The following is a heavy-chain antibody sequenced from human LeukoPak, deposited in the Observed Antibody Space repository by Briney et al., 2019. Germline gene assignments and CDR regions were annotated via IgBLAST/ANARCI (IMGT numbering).Heavy chain of an antibody. CDR2: INPNSGGT. D-gene: IGHD6-13*01. CDR1: GYTFTGYY. J-gene: IGHJ4*02. Sequence: ASVKVSCKASGYTFTGYYMHWVRQAPGQGLEWMGWINPNSGGTNYAQKFQGGVTMTRDTSISTAYMELSRLRSDDTAVYYCARDSIRAAAGSGVGYWGQGTLVTVSS. CDR3: ARDSIRAAAGSGVGY. V-gene: IGHV1-2*02.